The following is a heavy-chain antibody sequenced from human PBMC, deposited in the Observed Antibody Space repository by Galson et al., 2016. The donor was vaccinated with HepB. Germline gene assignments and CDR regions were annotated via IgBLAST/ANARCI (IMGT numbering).Heavy chain of an antibody. CDR3: AREVSPSTTEKNWFDP. CDR1: GFTFSSYA. CDR2: ISYDGNNK. D-gene: IGHD1-1*01. J-gene: IGHJ5*02. V-gene: IGHV3-30*03. Sequence: SLRLSCAASGFTFSSYAMHWVRQAPAKGLEWVAVISYDGNNKYYADSVKGRFTISRDNSKNTLYLQMNSLGTEDTALYYCAREVSPSTTEKNWFDPWGQGTLVTVSS.